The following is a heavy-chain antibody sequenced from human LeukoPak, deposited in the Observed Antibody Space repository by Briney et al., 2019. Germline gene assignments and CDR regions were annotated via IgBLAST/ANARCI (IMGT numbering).Heavy chain of an antibody. CDR2: YSGGDT. Sequence: GGSLRLSCAAFGFTVSADYMSWVRQAPGKGLEWVSIYSGGDTYYAGSVKGRFTISRDNSKNTLYLQMNSLRAEDTAVYYCARDRYSTIFGGWGQGTLVTVPS. CDR3: ARDRYSTIFGG. J-gene: IGHJ4*02. V-gene: IGHV3-66*02. D-gene: IGHD3-3*01. CDR1: GFTVSADY.